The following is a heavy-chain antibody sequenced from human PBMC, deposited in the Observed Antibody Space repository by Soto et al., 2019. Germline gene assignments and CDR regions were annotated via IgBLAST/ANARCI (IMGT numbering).Heavy chain of an antibody. CDR1: GGSISSYY. J-gene: IGHJ4*02. Sequence: SETLSLTCTVSGGSISSYYWSWIRQPPGKGLEWIGYIYYSGSTNYNPSLKSRVTISVDTSKNQFSLKLSSVTAADTAVYYCARLHRRYYFDYWGQGTLVTVS. CDR3: ARLHRRYYFDY. D-gene: IGHD4-17*01. CDR2: IYYSGST. V-gene: IGHV4-59*08.